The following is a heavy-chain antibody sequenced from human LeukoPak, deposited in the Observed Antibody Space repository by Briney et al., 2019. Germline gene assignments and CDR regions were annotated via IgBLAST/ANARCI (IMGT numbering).Heavy chain of an antibody. D-gene: IGHD3-22*01. Sequence: GGSLRLSCAASGFTFSDYYMSWIRQAPGKGLEWVSDISSSGSIVHYADSVKGRFTISRDNAKNSLYLQMNSLRAEDTAVYYCARATSYYDSSGWSYYFDYWGQGTLVTVSS. V-gene: IGHV3-11*04. CDR3: ARATSYYDSSGWSYYFDY. CDR2: ISSSGSIV. CDR1: GFTFSDYY. J-gene: IGHJ4*02.